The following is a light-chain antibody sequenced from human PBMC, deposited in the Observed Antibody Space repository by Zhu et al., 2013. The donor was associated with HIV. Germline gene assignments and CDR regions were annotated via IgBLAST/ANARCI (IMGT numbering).Light chain of an antibody. Sequence: DIVMTQSPDSLAVSLGERATINCKSSQSVLHSSNNKNYLTWYQQKPGQPPKVLIYWASTREPGVPDRFSGSGSGTDFTLTISSLRAEDFATYYCLQSSLYPWTFGQGTKVEIK. CDR3: LQSSLYPWT. V-gene: IGKV4-1*01. J-gene: IGKJ1*01. CDR1: QSVLHSSNNKNY. CDR2: WAS.